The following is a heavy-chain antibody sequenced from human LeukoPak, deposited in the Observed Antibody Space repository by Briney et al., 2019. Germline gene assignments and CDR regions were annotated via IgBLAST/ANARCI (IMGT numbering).Heavy chain of an antibody. CDR3: ARDQGYCSGGSCLYYFDY. CDR2: ISGSGGST. D-gene: IGHD2-15*01. J-gene: IGHJ4*02. CDR1: GFTFSSYA. V-gene: IGHV3-23*01. Sequence: GGSLRLSCAASGFTFSSYAMSWVRQAPGKGLEWVSAISGSGGSTYYAASVKGRFTISRDTSKNTLYLQMNSLRAEDTAVYYCARDQGYCSGGSCLYYFDYWGQGTLVTVSS.